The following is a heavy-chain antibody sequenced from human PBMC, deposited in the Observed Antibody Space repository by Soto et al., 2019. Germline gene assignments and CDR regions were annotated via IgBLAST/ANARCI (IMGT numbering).Heavy chain of an antibody. CDR2: INGGNGNT. CDR3: ARGVAPYYFDY. CDR1: GYTFTSYA. D-gene: IGHD2-15*01. J-gene: IGHJ4*02. Sequence: QVQLVQSGAEEKKPGASVKVSCKASGYTFTSYAMHWVRQAPGHRLEWMGWINGGNGNTKYSQKFQRRVIITRDTSASTAYMELSSLRSEDTAVYYCARGVAPYYFDYWGQGTLVTVSS. V-gene: IGHV1-3*05.